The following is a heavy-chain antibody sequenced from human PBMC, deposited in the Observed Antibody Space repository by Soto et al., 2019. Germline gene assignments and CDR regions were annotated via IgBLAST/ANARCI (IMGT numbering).Heavy chain of an antibody. J-gene: IGHJ4*02. CDR2: IYSGGST. D-gene: IGHD5-12*01. CDR3: HGYGY. V-gene: IGHV3-53*01. Sequence: EVQVVESGGGLIQPGRSPRLSCEVSGFSVTANYMSWVRQAPGKGLEWVSVIYSGGSTYYIDSVKGRFSISRDISKNTLYLQMNNLRAEDTAVYYCHGYGYWGQGTLVTVSS. CDR1: GFSVTANY.